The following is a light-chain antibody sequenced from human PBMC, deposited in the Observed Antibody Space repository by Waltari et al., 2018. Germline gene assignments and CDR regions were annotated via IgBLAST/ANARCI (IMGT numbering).Light chain of an antibody. CDR3: QKYGTLPAT. J-gene: IGKJ1*01. V-gene: IGKV3-20*01. CDR1: QSVSRT. CDR2: DAS. Sequence: EIVWTQSPGTLSLSPGDRATLPCRASQSVSRTLAWYQQKPGQAPRLLIYDASSRATGIPDRFSGSGSGTDFSLTISRLEPEDFAVYYCQKYGTLPATFGQGTKVEIK.